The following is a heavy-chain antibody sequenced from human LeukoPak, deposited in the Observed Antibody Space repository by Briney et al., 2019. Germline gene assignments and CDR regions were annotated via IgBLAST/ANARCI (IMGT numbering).Heavy chain of an antibody. Sequence: PSETLSLTCAVYGGSFSGYYWSWIRQPPGKGLEWIGEINHSGSTNYNPSLKGRVTISVNTSKNQFSLKLSSVTAADTAVYYCARPWTYPRGPFDPWGQGTLVTVSS. J-gene: IGHJ5*02. CDR1: GGSFSGYY. CDR3: ARPWTYPRGPFDP. CDR2: INHSGST. D-gene: IGHD3/OR15-3a*01. V-gene: IGHV4-34*01.